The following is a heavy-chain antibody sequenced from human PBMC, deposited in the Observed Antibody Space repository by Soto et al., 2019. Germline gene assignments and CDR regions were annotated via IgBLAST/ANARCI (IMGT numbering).Heavy chain of an antibody. D-gene: IGHD1-26*01. CDR1: GYTFTNHA. V-gene: IGHV1-3*04. CDR3: ARENPPESGSFYDC. J-gene: IGHJ4*02. CDR2: IRTGQGYT. Sequence: ASVKVSCKASGYTFTNHAIHWVRQAPGQRLQWMGWIRTGQGYTGYSQKFQDRVTITRDTSAGTVYVELRRLTSEDTAIYYCARENPPESGSFYDCWGQGTQVTVSS.